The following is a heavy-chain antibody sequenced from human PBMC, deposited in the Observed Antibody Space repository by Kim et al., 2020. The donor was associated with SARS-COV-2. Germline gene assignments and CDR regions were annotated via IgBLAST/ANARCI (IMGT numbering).Heavy chain of an antibody. D-gene: IGHD2-15*01. Sequence: GGSLRLSCVASGFTFISYAMSWVRQAPGKGLEWVSGISGSGGSTYYADSVRGRFTISRDNSKDTMYLQMNSLRADDTAVYYCAKAVRGSGNTFYSVDSWGQGTLVTVSS. CDR2: ISGSGGST. CDR3: AKAVRGSGNTFYSVDS. V-gene: IGHV3-23*01. J-gene: IGHJ4*02. CDR1: GFTFISYA.